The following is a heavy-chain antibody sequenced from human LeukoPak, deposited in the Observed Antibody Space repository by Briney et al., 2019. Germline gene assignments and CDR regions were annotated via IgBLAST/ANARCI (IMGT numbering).Heavy chain of an antibody. CDR2: FDPEDGET. CDR1: GYTLTELS. J-gene: IGHJ3*02. V-gene: IGHV1-24*01. Sequence: ASVKVSCKVSGYTLTELSMHWVRQAPGKGLEWMGGFDPEDGETIYAQKFQGRVTMTEDTSTDTAYMELSSLRSEDTAVYYCATDLGTTVMTINDAFDIWGQGTMVTVSS. D-gene: IGHD4-17*01. CDR3: ATDLGTTVMTINDAFDI.